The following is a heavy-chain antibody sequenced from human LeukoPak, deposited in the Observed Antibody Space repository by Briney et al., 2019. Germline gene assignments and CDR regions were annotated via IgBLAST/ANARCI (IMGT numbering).Heavy chain of an antibody. CDR1: GFTLNSYL. CDR3: ARAHLGYCSGGSCYYNR. D-gene: IGHD2-15*01. Sequence: GGSLRLSCAASGFTLNSYLMSWVRQAPGKGLEWVANIKQDGSEKYYVDSVKGRFTISRDNAKNSLYLQMNSLRAEDTAVYYCARAHLGYCSGGSCYYNRWGQGTLVTVSS. J-gene: IGHJ5*02. V-gene: IGHV3-7*01. CDR2: IKQDGSEK.